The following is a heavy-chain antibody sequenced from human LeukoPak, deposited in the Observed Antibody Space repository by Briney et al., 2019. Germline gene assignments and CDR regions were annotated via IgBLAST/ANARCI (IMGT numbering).Heavy chain of an antibody. J-gene: IGHJ4*02. D-gene: IGHD1-26*01. CDR1: GGSFSGYY. Sequence: PSETLSLTCAVCGGSFSGYYWSWIRQPPGKGLEWIGEINHSGSTNYNPSLKSRVTISVDTSKNQFSLKLSSVTAADTAVYYCARRSGSYYFSKVFDYWGQGTLVTVSS. CDR2: INHSGST. V-gene: IGHV4-34*01. CDR3: ARRSGSYYFSKVFDY.